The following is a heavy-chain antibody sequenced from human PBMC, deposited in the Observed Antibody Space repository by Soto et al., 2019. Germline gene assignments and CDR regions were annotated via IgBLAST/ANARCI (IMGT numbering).Heavy chain of an antibody. CDR2: THYSGST. CDR3: AKGGWSLDS. V-gene: IGHV4-59*11. CDR1: GASISSHH. D-gene: IGHD6-19*01. Sequence: QVQLQESGPGLVKPSETLSLTCTVSGASISSHHWSWFRQPPGKGLEWIGYTHYSGSTNHNPSLTSRVTMSVDTSKNQFSLKLTSVTAADTAVYYCAKGGWSLDSWGQGTLVTVSS. J-gene: IGHJ4*02.